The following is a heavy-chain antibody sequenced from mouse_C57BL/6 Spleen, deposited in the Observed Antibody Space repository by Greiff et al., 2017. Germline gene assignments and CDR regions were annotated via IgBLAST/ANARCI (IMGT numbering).Heavy chain of an antibody. CDR1: GYTFTDYN. CDR2: INPNNGGT. CDR3: ARLGDCDAWYFDV. D-gene: IGHD4-1*01. J-gene: IGHJ1*03. Sequence: VQLQQSGPELVKPGASVKMSCKASGYTFTDYNMHWVKQSHGKSLEWIGYINPNNGGTSYNQKFKGKATLTVNKSSSTAYMELRSLTSEDSAVYYCARLGDCDAWYFDVWGTGTTVTVSS. V-gene: IGHV1-22*01.